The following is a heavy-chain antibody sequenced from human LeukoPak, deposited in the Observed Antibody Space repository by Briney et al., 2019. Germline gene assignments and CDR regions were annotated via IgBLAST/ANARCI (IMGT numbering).Heavy chain of an antibody. CDR2: ISSSSTI. D-gene: IGHD3-16*01. CDR3: ARDSWGTDY. CDR1: GFTFSSYS. Sequence: GGSLRLSCAASGFTFSSYSMNWVRQAPGKGLEWVSYISSSSTIYYADSMKGRFTISRDNAKNSLYLQMNSLRAEDTAVYYCARDSWGTDYWGQGTLVTVSS. J-gene: IGHJ4*02. V-gene: IGHV3-48*01.